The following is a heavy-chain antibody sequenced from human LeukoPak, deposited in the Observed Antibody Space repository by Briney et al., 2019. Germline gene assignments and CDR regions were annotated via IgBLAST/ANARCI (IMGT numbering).Heavy chain of an antibody. V-gene: IGHV4-4*02. D-gene: IGHD5-12*01. J-gene: IGHJ4*02. Sequence: SETLSVTCAVSGGSISSSNWWSWVRQSPGKGLEWIGEIYHSGTTNYNPSLKSRVTISVDKSKNQFSLKLSSVTAADTAVYYCAVKGAVSGSFDYWGQGTLVTVSS. CDR3: AVKGAVSGSFDY. CDR2: IYHSGTT. CDR1: GGSISSSNW.